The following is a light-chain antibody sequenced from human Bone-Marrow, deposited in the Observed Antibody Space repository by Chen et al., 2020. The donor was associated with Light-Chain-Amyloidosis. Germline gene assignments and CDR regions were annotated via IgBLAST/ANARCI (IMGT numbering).Light chain of an antibody. CDR2: DVT. Sequence: QSALPQPASLSGPPGQSLTISCTGTSRDVGGYNYFSWYQQPPGKAPNLIISDVTDRPSGVSNRFSGSKSGNTASLTISGLQAEDEADYFCSSYTARSTLVFGTATKVTVL. CDR3: SSYTARSTLV. J-gene: IGLJ1*01. V-gene: IGLV2-14*03. CDR1: SRDVGGYNY.